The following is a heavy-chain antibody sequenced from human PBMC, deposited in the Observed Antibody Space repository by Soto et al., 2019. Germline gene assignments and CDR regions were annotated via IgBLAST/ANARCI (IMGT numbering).Heavy chain of an antibody. V-gene: IGHV3-9*01. CDR1: GSTVDDYA. CDR3: GKDLSPAGLES. J-gene: IGHJ4*02. CDR2: IFWESGNT. Sequence: GGSLRLSCVVSGSTVDDYAMHWVRQVPGKGLEWVSGIFWESGNTGYADSVKGRFTISRDSAKNSLSLQMNSLRLEDTAVYYCGKDLSPAGLESWGQGTLVTVSS.